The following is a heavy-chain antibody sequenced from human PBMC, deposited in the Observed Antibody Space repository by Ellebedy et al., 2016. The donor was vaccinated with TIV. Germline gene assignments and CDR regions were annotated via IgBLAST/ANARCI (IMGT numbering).Heavy chain of an antibody. CDR2: IKQDGSEK. CDR3: ASGDTGGFYYSGFDY. J-gene: IGHJ4*02. Sequence: GESLKISCVASGFTFSRYWMSWVRQAPGKGLEWVANIKQDGSEKYYVDSVRGRFTISRDNAKNSLYLQMNSLRAEETAVYYCASGDTGGFYYSGFDYWGQGTRVTVSS. V-gene: IGHV3-7*01. D-gene: IGHD3-22*01. CDR1: GFTFSRYW.